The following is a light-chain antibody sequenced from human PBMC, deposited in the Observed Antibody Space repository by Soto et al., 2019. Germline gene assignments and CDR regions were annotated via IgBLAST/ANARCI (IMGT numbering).Light chain of an antibody. CDR2: EVS. V-gene: IGLV2-8*01. CDR3: SSYAGSNNFVV. J-gene: IGLJ2*01. Sequence: LTQPPSASGSPGQSVTISCTGTSSDVGAYNYVSWYQQHPGKAPKLMIYEVSRRPSGVPDRFSGSKSGNTASLTVSGLQAEDEADYYCSSYAGSNNFVVFGGGTKVTVL. CDR1: SSDVGAYNY.